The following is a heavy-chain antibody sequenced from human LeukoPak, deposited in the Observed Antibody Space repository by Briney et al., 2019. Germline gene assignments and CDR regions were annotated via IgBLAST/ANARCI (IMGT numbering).Heavy chain of an antibody. Sequence: SETLSLTCTVSGGSISSYYWSWIRQPPGKGLEWIGYTYYTGSTNYNPSLKSRVTISVDASKSQFSLKLNSVTAADTAVYYCARDLRSVAGAYYYYGMDVWGQGTTVTVSS. D-gene: IGHD6-19*01. CDR3: ARDLRSVAGAYYYYGMDV. J-gene: IGHJ6*02. CDR2: TYYTGST. CDR1: GGSISSYY. V-gene: IGHV4-59*01.